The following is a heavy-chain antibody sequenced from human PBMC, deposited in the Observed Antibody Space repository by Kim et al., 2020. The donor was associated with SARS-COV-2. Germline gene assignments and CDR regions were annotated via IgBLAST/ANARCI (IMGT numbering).Heavy chain of an antibody. V-gene: IGHV3-30*18. CDR2: ISYDGSNK. CDR3: AKTTSSIAVAGTIYYYYGMDV. D-gene: IGHD6-19*01. Sequence: GGSLRLSCAASGFTFSSYGMHWVRQAPGKGLEWVAVISYDGSNKYYADSVKGRFTISRDNSKNTLYLQMNSLRAEDTAVYYCAKTTSSIAVAGTIYYYYGMDVWAKGPRSPSP. CDR1: GFTFSSYG. J-gene: IGHJ6*02.